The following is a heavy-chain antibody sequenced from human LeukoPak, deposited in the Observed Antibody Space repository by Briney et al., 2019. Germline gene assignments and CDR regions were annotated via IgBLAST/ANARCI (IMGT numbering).Heavy chain of an antibody. D-gene: IGHD2-21*01. J-gene: IGHJ4*02. CDR3: TTGGFSPGYCGGDCYNDY. Sequence: GGSLRLSCAASGFTFSNAWMSWVRQAPGKGLEWVGRIKSKTDGGTTDYAAPVKGRFTISRDDSKNTLYLQMNSLKTEDTAVYYCTTGGFSPGYCGGDCYNDYWGQGTLVTVSS. CDR1: GFTFSNAW. CDR2: IKSKTDGGTT. V-gene: IGHV3-15*01.